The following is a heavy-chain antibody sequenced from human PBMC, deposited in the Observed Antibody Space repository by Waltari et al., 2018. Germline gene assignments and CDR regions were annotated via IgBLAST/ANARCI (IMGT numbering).Heavy chain of an antibody. CDR3: ASSRGTGTTQGPLDY. CDR1: GFTFSSHG. CDR2: IWYDGSNK. J-gene: IGHJ4*02. D-gene: IGHD1-7*01. Sequence: QVQLVESGGGVVQPGGSLRLSCAASGFTFSSHGMHWVRQAPGKGLEWVAVIWYDGSNKYYADSVKGRFTISRDNSKNTLYLQMNSLRAEDTAVYYCASSRGTGTTQGPLDYWGQGTLVTVSS. V-gene: IGHV3-33*01.